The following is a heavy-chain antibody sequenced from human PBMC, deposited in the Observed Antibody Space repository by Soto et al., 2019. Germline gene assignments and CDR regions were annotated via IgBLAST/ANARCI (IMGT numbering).Heavy chain of an antibody. V-gene: IGHV3-21*01. J-gene: IGHJ6*03. CDR2: ISSSSSYI. D-gene: IGHD3-10*01. Sequence: EVQLVESGGGLVKPGGSLRLSCAASGFTFSSYSMNWVRQAPGKGLEWVSSISSSSSYIYYADSVKGRFTISRDNAKNSLYLQMYSLRAEDTAVYYCARDGEVSDYYMDVWGKGTTVTVSS. CDR1: GFTFSSYS. CDR3: ARDGEVSDYYMDV.